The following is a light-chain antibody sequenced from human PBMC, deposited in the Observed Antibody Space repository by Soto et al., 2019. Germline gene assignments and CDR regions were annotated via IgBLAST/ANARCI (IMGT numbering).Light chain of an antibody. CDR2: DAS. CDR3: QQRSNWPRLFT. Sequence: EIVWTQSPATLSLSPGERATLSCRASQSVSSYLAWYQQKPGQAPRLLIYDASNRATCIPARFSGSASGTDFTLTISSLETEDFAVYYCQQRSNWPRLFTFGPGTKVDIK. J-gene: IGKJ3*01. V-gene: IGKV3-11*01. CDR1: QSVSSY.